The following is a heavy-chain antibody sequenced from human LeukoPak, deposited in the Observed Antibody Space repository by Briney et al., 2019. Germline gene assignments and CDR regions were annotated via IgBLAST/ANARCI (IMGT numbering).Heavy chain of an antibody. D-gene: IGHD3-10*01. CDR3: ARGGRVRFGT. J-gene: IGHJ5*02. CDR1: GGSFSGYY. Sequence: SETLSLTCAVYGGSFSGYYWSWIRQPPGKGLEWIGEINHSGSTNYNPSLKSRVTISVDTSKNQFSLKLSSVTAADTAVYYCARGGRVRFGTWGQGTLVTVSS. CDR2: INHSGST. V-gene: IGHV4-34*01.